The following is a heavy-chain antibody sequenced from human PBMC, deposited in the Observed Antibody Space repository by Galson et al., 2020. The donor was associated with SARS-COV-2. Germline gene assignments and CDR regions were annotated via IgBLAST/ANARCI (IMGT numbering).Heavy chain of an antibody. D-gene: IGHD3-16*01. CDR2: FDPEDGET. CDR3: ATAKILGYYYYGMDV. V-gene: IGHV1-24*01. CDR1: GYTLTELS. J-gene: IGHJ6*02. Sequence: ASEKVSCKVSGYTLTELSMHWVRHAPGQGLEWMGGFDPEDGETIYAQKFQGRVTMTEDTSTDTAYMELSSLRSEDTAVYYCATAKILGYYYYGMDVWGQGTTVTVSS.